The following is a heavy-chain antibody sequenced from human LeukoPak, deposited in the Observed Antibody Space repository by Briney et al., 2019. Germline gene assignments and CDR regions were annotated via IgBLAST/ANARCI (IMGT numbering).Heavy chain of an antibody. CDR3: ARGFGSGNYLIDH. CDR2: MSFDGSNK. V-gene: IGHV3-30-3*01. J-gene: IGHJ4*02. Sequence: GGSLRLSCAASGFTFSSYAMHWVRQAPGKGLEWVAFMSFDGSNKYADSVKGRFTISRDNSKNTLCLEMNSLRTEDTAVYYCARGFGSGNYLIDHSGQGTLVTVPS. D-gene: IGHD3-10*01. CDR1: GFTFSSYA.